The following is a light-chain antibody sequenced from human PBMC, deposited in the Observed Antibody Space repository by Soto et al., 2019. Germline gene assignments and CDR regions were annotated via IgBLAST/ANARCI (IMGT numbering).Light chain of an antibody. CDR2: GNT. Sequence: QSVLTQPPSVSGAPGQRVTISCTGSSSNIGSTYDVQWYQPLPGTAPKLLIHGNTNRPSGVPDRFSGSKSGTSASLAITGLQADDEADYYCQSYGDSLSVHYVFGTGTKVTVL. V-gene: IGLV1-40*01. CDR1: SSNIGSTYD. CDR3: QSYGDSLSVHYV. J-gene: IGLJ1*01.